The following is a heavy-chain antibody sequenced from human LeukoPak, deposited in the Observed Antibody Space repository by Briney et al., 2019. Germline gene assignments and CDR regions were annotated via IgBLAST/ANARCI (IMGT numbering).Heavy chain of an antibody. J-gene: IGHJ4*02. CDR2: LSGSGGSA. CDR3: AKTYGGIFDY. V-gene: IGHV3-23*01. D-gene: IGHD4-23*01. Sequence: PGGSLRLSCAASGFTFSNYAMTWVRQAPGKGLEWVSALSGSGGSAYYADSVKGRFTISRDNSKNTLYLQMNSLRAEDTAVYYCAKTYGGIFDYWGQGTLVTVSS. CDR1: GFTFSNYA.